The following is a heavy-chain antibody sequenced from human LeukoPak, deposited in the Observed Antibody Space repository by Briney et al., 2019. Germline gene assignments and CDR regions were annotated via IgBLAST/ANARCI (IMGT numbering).Heavy chain of an antibody. Sequence: SETLSLTCTVSGGSVSSGSYYWSWIRQPPGKGLEWIGYIYYSGSTNYNPSLKSRVTISVDTSKNQFSLKLSSVTAADTAVYYCARGLNSGCSVDYWGQGPLVTVSS. CDR1: GGSVSSGSYY. D-gene: IGHD5-12*01. CDR2: IYYSGST. V-gene: IGHV4-61*01. CDR3: ARGLNSGCSVDY. J-gene: IGHJ4*02.